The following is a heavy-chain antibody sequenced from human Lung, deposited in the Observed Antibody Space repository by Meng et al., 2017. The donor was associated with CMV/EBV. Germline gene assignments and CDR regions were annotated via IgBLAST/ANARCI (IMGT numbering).Heavy chain of an antibody. CDR2: IKEDGSEK. J-gene: IGHJ4*02. Sequence: GEXXKISCAASGFTLGSYWMSWVRQAPGKGLEWVANIKEDGSEKYYVDSVKGRFTISRDNAKNSLYVQMNSLRAEDTAVYYCARSERYFDWLPFDYWGQGTLVTVSS. V-gene: IGHV3-7*01. D-gene: IGHD3-9*01. CDR3: ARSERYFDWLPFDY. CDR1: GFTLGSYW.